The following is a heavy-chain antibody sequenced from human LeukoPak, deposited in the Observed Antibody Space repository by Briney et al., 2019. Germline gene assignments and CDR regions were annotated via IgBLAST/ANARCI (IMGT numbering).Heavy chain of an antibody. J-gene: IGHJ4*02. Sequence: ASVKVSCKVSGYTFTDYYMHWVQQAPGKGLEWMGLVDPEDGETIYAENFQGRVTITADTSTDTAYMELSSLRSEDTALYYCAAAVATTEIDYWGQGTLVTVP. CDR3: AAAVATTEIDY. V-gene: IGHV1-69-2*01. CDR1: GYTFTDYY. CDR2: VDPEDGET. D-gene: IGHD4-23*01.